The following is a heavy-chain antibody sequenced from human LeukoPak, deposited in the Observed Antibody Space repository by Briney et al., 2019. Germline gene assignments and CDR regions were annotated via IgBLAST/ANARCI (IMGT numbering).Heavy chain of an antibody. V-gene: IGHV3-15*01. CDR3: TTDRHTAMVQFDY. J-gene: IGHJ4*02. D-gene: IGHD5-18*01. CDR2: IKSKTDGGTA. Sequence: GGSLRLPCVASGFIFSNAWMSWVRQAPGKGLEWVGHIKSKTDGGTADYVAPVKGRFTISRDDSKNTLYLQMNSLKIEDTAVYYCTTDRHTAMVQFDYWGQGTLVTVSS. CDR1: GFIFSNAW.